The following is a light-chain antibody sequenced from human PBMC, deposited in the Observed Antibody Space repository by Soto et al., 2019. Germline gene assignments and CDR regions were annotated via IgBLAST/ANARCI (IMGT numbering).Light chain of an antibody. CDR3: QPGHNWPLT. V-gene: IGKV3-15*01. J-gene: IGKJ2*01. CDR1: QSINSE. CDR2: GAS. Sequence: EIVMTQSPATLSLSPGERAALSCRASQSINSELAWYQQKPGQPPRLLIYGASTRATGVPARFTGSESGSEFTLTISGLQSEDFAVYYCQPGHNWPLTFGQGTRREI.